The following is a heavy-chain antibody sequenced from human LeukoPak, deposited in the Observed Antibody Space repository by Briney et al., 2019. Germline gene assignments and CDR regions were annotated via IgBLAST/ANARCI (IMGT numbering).Heavy chain of an antibody. CDR2: VSGNGVGT. J-gene: IGHJ4*02. D-gene: IGHD1/OR15-1a*01. V-gene: IGHV3-23*01. Sequence: HPGGSLRLSCAASGITFSSYAMSWVRQAPGKGLEWVSGVSGNGVGTYYADSVKGRFTISRDNSKNTLYLQMNSLRAGDTAVYYCAKGTKPVMTIPDYWGQGILVTVSS. CDR1: GITFSSYA. CDR3: AKGTKPVMTIPDY.